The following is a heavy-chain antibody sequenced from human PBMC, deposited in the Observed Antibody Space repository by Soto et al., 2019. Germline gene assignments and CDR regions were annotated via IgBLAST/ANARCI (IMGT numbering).Heavy chain of an antibody. J-gene: IGHJ4*02. Sequence: EVQLLESGGGLVQPGGSLRLSCAASGFTFSSYAMSWVRQAPGKGLEWVSAISGSGGSTYYADSVKGRFTISRDNYKNTRYLQMNSLRAEDTAVYYCAKDRGWELHTDFDYWGQGTLVTVSS. CDR1: GFTFSSYA. V-gene: IGHV3-23*01. CDR2: ISGSGGST. D-gene: IGHD1-26*01. CDR3: AKDRGWELHTDFDY.